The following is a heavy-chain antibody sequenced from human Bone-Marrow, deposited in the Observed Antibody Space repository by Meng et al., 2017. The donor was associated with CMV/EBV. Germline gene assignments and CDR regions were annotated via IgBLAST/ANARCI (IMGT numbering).Heavy chain of an antibody. CDR3: AKSTGHA. V-gene: IGHV3-21*01. CDR1: GFTFSSYS. Sequence: SCAASGFTFSSYSMNWVRQAPGKGLEWVSLISSTSNYIYYADSVKGRFTISRDNAKNSLYLQMNSRRAEDTAVYYCAKSTGHAWGQGTLVTVSS. J-gene: IGHJ4*02. D-gene: IGHD3-10*01. CDR2: ISSTSNYI.